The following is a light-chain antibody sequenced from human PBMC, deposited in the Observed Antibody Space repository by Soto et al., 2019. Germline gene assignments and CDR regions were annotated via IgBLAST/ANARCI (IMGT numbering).Light chain of an antibody. CDR3: QNWGSGIVV. CDR2: LNSDGSH. J-gene: IGLJ2*01. V-gene: IGLV4-69*01. CDR1: SGHSNYA. Sequence: QPVLTQSPSASASLGASVKLTCTLSSGHSNYAIAWHQQQSEKGPRYLMKLNSDGSHSKGDGIPDRFSGSSSGAERYLTISPLQTEDEADYYCQNWGSGIVVFGGGTKLTVL.